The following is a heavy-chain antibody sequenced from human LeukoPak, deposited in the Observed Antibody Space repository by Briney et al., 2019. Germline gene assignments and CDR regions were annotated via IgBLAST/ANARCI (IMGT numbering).Heavy chain of an antibody. Sequence: ASVKVSCKASGYTFTSYYMHWVRQASGQGLEWMGIINPSGGSTSYAQKFQGRVTMTRDTSTSTVYMELSSLRSEDTAVYYCARDRRPTVTIITHGDAFDIWGQGTMVTVSS. CDR3: ARDRRPTVTIITHGDAFDI. CDR2: INPSGGST. V-gene: IGHV1-46*01. CDR1: GYTFTSYY. D-gene: IGHD4-17*01. J-gene: IGHJ3*02.